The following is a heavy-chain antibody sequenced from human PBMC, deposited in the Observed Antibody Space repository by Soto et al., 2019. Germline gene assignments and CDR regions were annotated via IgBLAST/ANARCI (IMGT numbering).Heavy chain of an antibody. CDR3: ARRTVNIRTFYSGLKTHCFDY. Sequence: QLQLHESGPGLVKPSETLSLTCAVSGDSMSSSDYYWGWIRQPPGKGLEWIGSIYYSGSTYYNPSLQGRVAISFDPSKNQFSLKLKSVTAADTAIYYCARRTVNIRTFYSGLKTHCFDYWGQGAPVTVSS. J-gene: IGHJ4*02. D-gene: IGHD6-19*01. CDR2: IYYSGST. V-gene: IGHV4-39*01. CDR1: GDSMSSSDYY.